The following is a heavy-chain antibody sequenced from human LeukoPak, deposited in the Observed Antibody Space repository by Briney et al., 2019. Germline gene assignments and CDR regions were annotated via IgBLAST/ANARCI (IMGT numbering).Heavy chain of an antibody. CDR3: ARGRVVVVVAATATFDP. D-gene: IGHD2-15*01. CDR2: INHSGST. V-gene: IGHV4-34*01. Sequence: PSETLSLTCAVYGGSFSGYYWSWIRQPPGKGLEWIGEINHSGSTNYNPSLKSRVTISVDTSKNQFSLKLSSVTAADTAVYYCARGRVVVVVAATATFDPWGQGTLVTVSS. CDR1: GGSFSGYY. J-gene: IGHJ5*02.